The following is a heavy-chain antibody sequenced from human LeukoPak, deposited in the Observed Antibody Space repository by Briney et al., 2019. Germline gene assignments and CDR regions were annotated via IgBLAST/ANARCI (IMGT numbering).Heavy chain of an antibody. Sequence: SETLSLTCTLSGGSISTYYWSWIRHPPGKGLEWIGYIYHSGSTNYNPSLKSRVTISVDTSKNQFSLKQSSVTAADTAVYYCARGGGYASPIGYWGQGALVTVSS. CDR1: GGSISTYY. J-gene: IGHJ4*02. D-gene: IGHD5-12*01. V-gene: IGHV4-59*01. CDR2: IYHSGST. CDR3: ARGGGYASPIGY.